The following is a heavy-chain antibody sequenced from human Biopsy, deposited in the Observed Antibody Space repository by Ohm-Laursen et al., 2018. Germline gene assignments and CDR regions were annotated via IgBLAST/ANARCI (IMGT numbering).Heavy chain of an antibody. CDR1: GDSVTKYY. J-gene: IGHJ5*02. Sequence: TLSLTCTVSGDSVTKYYWSWIRQRPGKGLEWIGYIFSSANTYYNPSLKNLITISGDTSKNQFSLKLNSVTAADTAVYYCARGDYFDSNGYFWFDPWGQGTLVTVSS. CDR2: IFSSANT. D-gene: IGHD3-22*01. V-gene: IGHV4-31*01. CDR3: ARGDYFDSNGYFWFDP.